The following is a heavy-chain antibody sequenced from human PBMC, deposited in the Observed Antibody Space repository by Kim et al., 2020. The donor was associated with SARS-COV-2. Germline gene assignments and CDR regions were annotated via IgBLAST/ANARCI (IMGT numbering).Heavy chain of an antibody. CDR2: IWYDGSNK. J-gene: IGHJ4*02. CDR1: GFTFSSYG. D-gene: IGHD6-13*01. Sequence: GGSLRLSCAASGFTFSSYGMHWVRQAPGKGLEWVAVIWYDGSNKYYADSVKGRFTISRDNSKNTLYLQMNSLRAEDTAVYYCARCGGSSSQQLVPGCSGYYYDYWGQGTLVTVSS. CDR3: ARCGGSSSQQLVPGCSGYYYDY. V-gene: IGHV3-33*01.